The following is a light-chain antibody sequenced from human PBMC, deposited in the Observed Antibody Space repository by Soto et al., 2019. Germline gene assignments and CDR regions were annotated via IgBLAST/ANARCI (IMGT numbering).Light chain of an antibody. CDR3: QQYGSSAFP. CDR2: GAS. V-gene: IGKV3-20*01. CDR1: QSVSSSY. Sequence: EIVLTQSPGTLSLSPGERAALSCRASQSVSSSYLAWYQQKPGQAPRLLIYGASSRATGIPDRFSGSGSGTDFTLTISRLEPEDFAVYYCQQYGSSAFPFGPGTKVDIK. J-gene: IGKJ3*01.